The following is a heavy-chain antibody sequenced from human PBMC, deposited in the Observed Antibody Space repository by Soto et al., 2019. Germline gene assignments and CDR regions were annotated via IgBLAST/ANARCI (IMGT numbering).Heavy chain of an antibody. CDR3: ARDRHSGYDSAYYGMDV. D-gene: IGHD5-12*01. CDR2: ISSSGSTI. Sequence: GGSLRLSCAASGFTFSDYYMSWIRQAPGKGLEWVSYISSSGSTIYYADSVKGRFTISRDNAKNSLYLQMNSLRAEDTAVYYCARDRHSGYDSAYYGMDVWGQGTTVTVSS. V-gene: IGHV3-11*01. CDR1: GFTFSDYY. J-gene: IGHJ6*02.